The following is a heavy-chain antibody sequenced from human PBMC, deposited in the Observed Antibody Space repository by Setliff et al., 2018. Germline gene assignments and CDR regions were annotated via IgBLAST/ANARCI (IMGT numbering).Heavy chain of an antibody. J-gene: IGHJ4*02. D-gene: IGHD6-19*01. CDR1: GGSISSGDYY. Sequence: KASETLSLTCTVSGGSISSGDYYWSWIRQPPGKGLEWIGYIYYSGSTYYNPSLKSRVTISVDTSKNQFSLKLSTVTAADTAVYYCARERAVAGEIDYWGQGALVTVSS. V-gene: IGHV4-30-4*08. CDR3: ARERAVAGEIDY. CDR2: IYYSGST.